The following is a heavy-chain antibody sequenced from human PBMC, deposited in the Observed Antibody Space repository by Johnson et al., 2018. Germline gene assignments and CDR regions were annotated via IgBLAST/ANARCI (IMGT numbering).Heavy chain of an antibody. CDR1: GFPFSTYT. V-gene: IGHV3-23*04. Sequence: VQLGQSGGGLVQPGGSLRLSCAGSGFPFSTYTMTWVRQAPGKGLEWVSAVRGRDGSTNYADSVKGRFITSRDNSKNTQYLQMDSLRAEDPAIYYCAKVESSGTFYGFFHHWGQGTLVTVSS. CDR3: AKVESSGTFYGFFHH. D-gene: IGHD1-26*01. J-gene: IGHJ1*01. CDR2: VRGRDGST.